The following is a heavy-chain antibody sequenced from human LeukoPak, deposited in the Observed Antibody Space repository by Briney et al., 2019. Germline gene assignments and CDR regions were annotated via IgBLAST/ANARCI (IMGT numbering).Heavy chain of an antibody. CDR2: IYYSGST. CDR1: GGSISSGDYY. Sequence: PSQTLSLTCTDSGGSISSGDYYWSWIRQPPGKGLEWIGYIYYSGSTYYNPSLKSRVTISVDTSKNQFSLKLSSVTAADTAVYYCARAPRITMVRGVDDAFDIWGQGTMVTVSS. V-gene: IGHV4-30-4*01. J-gene: IGHJ3*02. D-gene: IGHD3-10*01. CDR3: ARAPRITMVRGVDDAFDI.